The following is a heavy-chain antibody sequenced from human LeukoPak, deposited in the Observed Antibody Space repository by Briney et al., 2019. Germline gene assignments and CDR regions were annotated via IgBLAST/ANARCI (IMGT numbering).Heavy chain of an antibody. D-gene: IGHD4-17*01. Sequence: PGGSLRLSCAASGFTFNSYAMSWVRQAPGKGLEWVSSISSSGGSTYYVDSVEGRFTISRDNSKNTLYLQMNSLRAEDTAVYYCAESPMTRVTTGGFDFWGQGTLVTVSS. CDR3: AESPMTRVTTGGFDF. J-gene: IGHJ4*02. V-gene: IGHV3-23*01. CDR1: GFTFNSYA. CDR2: ISSSGGST.